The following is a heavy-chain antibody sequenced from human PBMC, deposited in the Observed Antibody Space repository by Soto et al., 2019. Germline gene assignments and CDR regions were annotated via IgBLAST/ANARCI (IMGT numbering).Heavy chain of an antibody. J-gene: IGHJ4*02. CDR3: AKAGLRGYDSSGYPYYFDY. CDR2: IWYDGSNK. Sequence: SGGSLRLSCAASGFTFSSYGMHWVRQAPGKGLEWVAVIWYDGSNKYYADSVKGRFTISRDNSKNTLYLQMNSLRAEDTAVYYCAKAGLRGYDSSGYPYYFDYWGQGTLVTVSS. D-gene: IGHD3-22*01. CDR1: GFTFSSYG. V-gene: IGHV3-33*06.